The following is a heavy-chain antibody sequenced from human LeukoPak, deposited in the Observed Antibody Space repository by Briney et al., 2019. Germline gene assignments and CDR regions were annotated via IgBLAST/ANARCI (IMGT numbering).Heavy chain of an antibody. V-gene: IGHV4-39*07. CDR2: IYYSGST. Sequence: SETLSLTCTVSGGSISSSSYYWGWIRQPPGKGLEWIGSIYYSGSTYYNPSLKSRVTISLDTPKNQFSLKLSSVTAADTAVYYCAITRSLGAAPFDYWGQGTLVTVSS. CDR3: AITRSLGAAPFDY. J-gene: IGHJ4*02. CDR1: GGSISSSSYY. D-gene: IGHD1-26*01.